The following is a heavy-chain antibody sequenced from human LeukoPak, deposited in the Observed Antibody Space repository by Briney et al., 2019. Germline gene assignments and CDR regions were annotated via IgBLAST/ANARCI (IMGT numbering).Heavy chain of an antibody. Sequence: ASVKVSCKASGGTFSSYAISWVRQAPGQGLEWMGGIIPIFGTANYAQKFQGRVTITADESTSTAYMELSSLRSEDTAVYYCARDGSYCGGDCFSLWYFDYWGQGTLVTVSS. CDR1: GGTFSSYA. CDR2: IIPIFGTA. CDR3: ARDGSYCGGDCFSLWYFDY. D-gene: IGHD2-21*02. V-gene: IGHV1-69*13. J-gene: IGHJ4*02.